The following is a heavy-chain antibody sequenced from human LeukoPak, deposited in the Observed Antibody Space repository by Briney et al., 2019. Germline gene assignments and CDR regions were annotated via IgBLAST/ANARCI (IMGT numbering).Heavy chain of an antibody. J-gene: IGHJ4*02. D-gene: IGHD3-22*01. CDR3: AGQTYYDSSGYYPDY. Sequence: NPGGSLRLSCAASGFTFSDYYMNWIRQAPGKGLEWLSYISSSGKTIYYADSVRGRFTISRDNAKNSLYLQMNSLRAEDTAVYFCAGQTYYDSSGYYPDYWGQGTLVTVSS. V-gene: IGHV3-11*01. CDR1: GFTFSDYY. CDR2: ISSSGKTI.